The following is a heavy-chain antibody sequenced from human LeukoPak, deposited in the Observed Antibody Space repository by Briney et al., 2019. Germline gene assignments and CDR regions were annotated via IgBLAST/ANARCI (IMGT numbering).Heavy chain of an antibody. Sequence: PSETLSLTCTVSGGSISSSSYYWGWIRQPPGKGLEWIGSIYYSGSTYYNPSLKSRVTISVDTSKNQFSLKLSSVTAADTAVYYCASLPYGSGSFPQFLWGQGTLDTVSS. CDR3: ASLPYGSGSFPQFL. CDR1: GGSISSSSYY. V-gene: IGHV4-39*07. J-gene: IGHJ4*02. D-gene: IGHD3-10*01. CDR2: IYYSGST.